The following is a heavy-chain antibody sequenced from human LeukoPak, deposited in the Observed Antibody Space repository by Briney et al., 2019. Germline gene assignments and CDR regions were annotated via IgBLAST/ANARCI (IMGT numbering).Heavy chain of an antibody. J-gene: IGHJ6*02. CDR3: ARCGTPNNFYYYGMDV. CDR2: ISTSSNYT. Sequence: PAGSLTLSCAVSGFTFSSYWMHWVRQPPGKGLECLSYISTSSNYTYYADFVKGRFTIFRDSAKNSLYLQMNSLRAEDTAVYYCARCGTPNNFYYYGMDVWGQGTTATVSS. D-gene: IGHD1-26*01. CDR1: GFTFSSYW. V-gene: IGHV3-21*05.